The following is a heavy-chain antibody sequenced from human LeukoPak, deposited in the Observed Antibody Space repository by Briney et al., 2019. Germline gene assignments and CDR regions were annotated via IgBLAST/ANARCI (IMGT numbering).Heavy chain of an antibody. Sequence: ASVKVSCKASGYTFTGYYMHWVRQAPGQGLEWMGWINPNSGGTNYAQKFQGRVTMTRDTSISTAYMELSRMRSDDTAVSYCARVLSGYGSGRPNWFDPWGQGTLVTVSS. CDR3: ARVLSGYGSGRPNWFDP. CDR2: INPNSGGT. J-gene: IGHJ5*02. D-gene: IGHD3-10*01. CDR1: GYTFTGYY. V-gene: IGHV1-2*02.